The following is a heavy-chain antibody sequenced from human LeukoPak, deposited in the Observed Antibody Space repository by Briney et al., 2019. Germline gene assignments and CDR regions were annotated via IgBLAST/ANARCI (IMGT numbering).Heavy chain of an antibody. CDR1: GGSISSYY. J-gene: IGHJ2*01. D-gene: IGHD2-15*01. V-gene: IGHV4-4*07. Sequence: SETLSLTCTVPGGSISSYYWSWIRQPAGKGREWIGRIYPSGSTNYNPSLKSRVTMSVDTSKHQFSLKLSSVTAAATAVYYCAREGVGYCSGGSCYSDPDWYFDLWGRGTLVTVSS. CDR3: AREGVGYCSGGSCYSDPDWYFDL. CDR2: IYPSGST.